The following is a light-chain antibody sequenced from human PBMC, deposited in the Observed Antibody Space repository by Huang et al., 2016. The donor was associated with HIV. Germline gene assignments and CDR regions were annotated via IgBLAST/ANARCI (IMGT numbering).Light chain of an antibody. Sequence: EIVLTQSPATLALSPGDRATLSCRATQSVGNSLAWYQQRPGQAPRLLIYAASNRAAGSPARFSGSGSGTDFTLTISSLEPEDFAVYFCQQRGDWRGYTFGQGTKVEVK. J-gene: IGKJ1*01. V-gene: IGKV3-11*01. CDR3: QQRGDWRGYT. CDR1: QSVGNS. CDR2: AAS.